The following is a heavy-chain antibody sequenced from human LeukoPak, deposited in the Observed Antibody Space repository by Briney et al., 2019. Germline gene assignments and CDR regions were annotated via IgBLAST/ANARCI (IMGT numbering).Heavy chain of an antibody. D-gene: IGHD2-15*01. CDR3: AGGPGSGHYFDY. CDR2: ISSSSGTI. CDR1: GFTFSTSP. J-gene: IGHJ4*02. Sequence: PGGSLRLSCAASGFTFSTSPMNWVRQAPGKGPEWVSYISSSSGTIYYADSVKGRFTISRDNAENSLYLQMNSLRAEDTAVYYCAGGPGSGHYFDYWGQGTLVTVSS. V-gene: IGHV3-48*04.